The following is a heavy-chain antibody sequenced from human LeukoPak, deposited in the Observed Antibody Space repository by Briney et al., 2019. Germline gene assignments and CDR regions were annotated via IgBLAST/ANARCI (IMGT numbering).Heavy chain of an antibody. CDR2: ISESGDST. Sequence: GGSLRLSCAATGFTFSSYAMSWVRQAPGKGLEWVSAISESGDSTYYADSVKGRFTISRDNAKNSLYLQMNSLRAEDTAVYYCARTNYYGSGSYDYWGQGTLVTVSS. J-gene: IGHJ4*02. V-gene: IGHV3-23*01. CDR1: GFTFSSYA. D-gene: IGHD3-10*01. CDR3: ARTNYYGSGSYDY.